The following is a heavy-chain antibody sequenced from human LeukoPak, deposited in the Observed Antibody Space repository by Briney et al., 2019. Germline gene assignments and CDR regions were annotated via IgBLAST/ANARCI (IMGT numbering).Heavy chain of an antibody. CDR3: ARQGGEDSPY. CDR2: INHSGST. D-gene: IGHD3-16*01. V-gene: IGHV4-34*01. Sequence: SEPVSLTCAVYGGSFSGYYWSWIRQPPGKGLEWIGEINHSGSTNYNPFLKSRVTISVDTSKNQFSLKLSSVTAADTAVYYCARQGGEDSPYWGQGTLVTVSS. J-gene: IGHJ4*02. CDR1: GGSFSGYY.